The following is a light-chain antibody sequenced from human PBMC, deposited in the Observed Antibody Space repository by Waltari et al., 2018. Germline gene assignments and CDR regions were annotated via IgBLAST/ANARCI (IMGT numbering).Light chain of an antibody. Sequence: QSALTQPASVSGSPGQSITISCTGTSSDVAGYNYVSWYQQHPGKAPKLIIYEVTNRPSGVSNRFSGSKSGNTASLTISGLQAEDEADYYCSSYTGSSTLIFGGGTKLTVL. J-gene: IGLJ2*01. CDR2: EVT. V-gene: IGLV2-14*01. CDR1: SSDVAGYNY. CDR3: SSYTGSSTLI.